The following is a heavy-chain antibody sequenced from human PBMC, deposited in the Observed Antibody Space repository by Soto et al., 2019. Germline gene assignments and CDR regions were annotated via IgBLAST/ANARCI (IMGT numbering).Heavy chain of an antibody. CDR1: GYTFTGYY. D-gene: IGHD3-22*01. V-gene: IGHV1-2*04. J-gene: IGHJ6*02. CDR2: INPNSGGT. Sequence: ASVKVSCKASGYTFTGYYMHWVRQAPGQGLEWMGWINPNSGGTNYAQKFQGWVTMTRDTSISTAYMELSRLRSDDTAVYYCARACDWDESSGYYYYYYGMDVWGQGTTVTVSS. CDR3: ARACDWDESSGYYYYYYGMDV.